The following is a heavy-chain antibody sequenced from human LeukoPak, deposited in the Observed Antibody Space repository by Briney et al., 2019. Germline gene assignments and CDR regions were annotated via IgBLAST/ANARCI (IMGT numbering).Heavy chain of an antibody. CDR3: ARKGGDDAYDF. CDR1: GDSISYYY. CDR2: IYISGST. V-gene: IGHV4-4*07. J-gene: IGHJ3*01. D-gene: IGHD7-27*01. Sequence: SETLSLTCTVSGDSISYYYWSWIRQPAGKGLEWIGRIYISGSTNYNPSLKSRVTMSIDTSKNQFSLKLTSVTAADTAVYYCARKGGDDAYDFWGQGTMVTVSS.